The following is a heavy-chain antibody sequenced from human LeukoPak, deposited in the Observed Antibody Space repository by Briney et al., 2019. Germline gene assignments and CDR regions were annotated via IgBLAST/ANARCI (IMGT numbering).Heavy chain of an antibody. Sequence: PSETLCLTCTVSGGSISGYYWNWIRQPPGKGLQWIGYIYYTGTTKYNPSLQSRVTISVDTSKNQFSLKLTSVTAADTAVYYCARLKDHGDSDYWGQGTLVTVSS. D-gene: IGHD4-17*01. V-gene: IGHV4-59*08. CDR3: ARLKDHGDSDY. CDR1: GGSISGYY. J-gene: IGHJ4*02. CDR2: IYYTGTT.